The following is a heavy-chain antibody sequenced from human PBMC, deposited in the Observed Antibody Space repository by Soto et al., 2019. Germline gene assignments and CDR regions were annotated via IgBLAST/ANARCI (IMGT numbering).Heavy chain of an antibody. Sequence: QVQLQQWGAGLLKPSETLSLTCAVYGGSFSGYYWSWIRQPPGKGLEWIGEINHSGSTNYNPSLKSRVTISVDTSKNQFSLKLSSVTAADTAVYYFARESARYCSSTSCSRQYFQHWGQGTLVTVSS. J-gene: IGHJ1*01. D-gene: IGHD2-2*01. CDR3: ARESARYCSSTSCSRQYFQH. CDR1: GGSFSGYY. CDR2: INHSGST. V-gene: IGHV4-34*01.